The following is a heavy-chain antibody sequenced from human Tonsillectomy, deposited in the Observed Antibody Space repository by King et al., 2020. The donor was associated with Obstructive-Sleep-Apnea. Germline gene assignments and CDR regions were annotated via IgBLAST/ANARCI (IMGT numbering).Heavy chain of an antibody. CDR2: MNPNSAKT. CDR3: ARGTTIDY. V-gene: IGHV1-8*01. Sequence: VQLVQSGAEVKKPGASVKVSCKASGYTFTSYDINWGRLATGQGLEWMGWMNPNSAKTGYAQKFQGRLTMTRDTSISTADMELSSRRSEDTAVYYCARGTTIDYWGQGTLVTVSS. D-gene: IGHD1/OR15-1a*01. CDR1: GYTFTSYD. J-gene: IGHJ4*02.